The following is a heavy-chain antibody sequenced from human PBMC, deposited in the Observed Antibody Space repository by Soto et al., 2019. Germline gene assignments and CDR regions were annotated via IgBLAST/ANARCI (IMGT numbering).Heavy chain of an antibody. V-gene: IGHV1-69*04. CDR2: IIPILGIA. CDR1: GGTFSSYT. CDR3: ARDEVEYYYGSGSYLVY. D-gene: IGHD3-10*01. Sequence: GASVKVSCKASGGTFSSYTISWGRQAPGQGLEWKGRIIPILGIANYAQKFQGRVTFTADKSTSTAYMELSSLRSEDTAVYYCARDEVEYYYGSGSYLVYWGQGTLVTVSS. J-gene: IGHJ4*02.